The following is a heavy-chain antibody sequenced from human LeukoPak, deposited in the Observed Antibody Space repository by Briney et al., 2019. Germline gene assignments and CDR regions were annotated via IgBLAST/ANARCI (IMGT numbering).Heavy chain of an antibody. CDR3: AKGSPRGGLDS. CDR2: INSSSRTI. Sequence: GGSLRLSCAASDVTLSTFTMHWVRQAPGKGLEWVSSINSSSRTINYADSVQGRFTVARDNANNSMYSQMNELRREDTAVYYCAKGSPRGGLDSWGQGTLVTVSS. V-gene: IGHV3-48*01. CDR1: DVTLSTFT. D-gene: IGHD1-14*01. J-gene: IGHJ4*02.